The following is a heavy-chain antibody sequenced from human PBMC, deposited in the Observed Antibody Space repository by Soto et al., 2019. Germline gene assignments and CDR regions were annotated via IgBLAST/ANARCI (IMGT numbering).Heavy chain of an antibody. CDR2: IYSSGSA. CDR1: GDSVSSGGYD. D-gene: IGHD6-19*01. Sequence: PSETLSLTCTVSGDSVSSGGYDWSWIRQPPGKGLEWIGYIYSSGSANYNPSLKSRATISRDTSKNQISLKVASVTAADTAGYYCARGFSSVSMDAWGQGTTVTV. V-gene: IGHV4-61*08. J-gene: IGHJ6*02. CDR3: ARGFSSVSMDA.